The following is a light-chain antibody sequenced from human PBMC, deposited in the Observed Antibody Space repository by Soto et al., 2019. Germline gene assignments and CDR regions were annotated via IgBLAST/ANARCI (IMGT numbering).Light chain of an antibody. CDR2: AAS. Sequence: DIQMTQSPSSLSASVVDRVTITCRASQTINAYLNWYQQKPGKAPKLLIYAASSLQSGVPSMFSGSGSGTDFTVTISSLPPEDFATYYCQESYRTPRTFGQGTRLEI. V-gene: IGKV1-39*01. J-gene: IGKJ2*01. CDR1: QTINAY. CDR3: QESYRTPRT.